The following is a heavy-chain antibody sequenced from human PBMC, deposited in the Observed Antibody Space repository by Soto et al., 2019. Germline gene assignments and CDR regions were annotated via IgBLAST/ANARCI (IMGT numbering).Heavy chain of an antibody. CDR3: APTLRLDAFDI. V-gene: IGHV3-30-3*01. D-gene: IGHD3-16*01. J-gene: IGHJ3*02. CDR2: ISYDGSNK. Sequence: QVQLVESGGGVVQPGRSLRLSCAASGFTFISYAMHWVRQAPGKGLEWVAVISYDGSNKYYADSVKGRFTISRDNSENTLFLQMNSLRAEDTAVYYCAPTLRLDAFDIWGQGTMVTVSS. CDR1: GFTFISYA.